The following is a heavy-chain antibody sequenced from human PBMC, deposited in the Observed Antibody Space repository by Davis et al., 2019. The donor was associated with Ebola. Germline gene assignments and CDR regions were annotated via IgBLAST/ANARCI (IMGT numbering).Heavy chain of an antibody. CDR3: ARVPSTVTYYYYGMDV. J-gene: IGHJ6*02. D-gene: IGHD4-11*01. Sequence: GESLKISCAASVFTVSSNYMSWVRQAPGKGLEWVSVIYSGGSTYYADSVKGRFTISRDNSKNTLYLQMNSLRAEDTAVYYCARVPSTVTYYYYGMDVWGQGTTVTVSS. V-gene: IGHV3-66*01. CDR2: IYSGGST. CDR1: VFTVSSNY.